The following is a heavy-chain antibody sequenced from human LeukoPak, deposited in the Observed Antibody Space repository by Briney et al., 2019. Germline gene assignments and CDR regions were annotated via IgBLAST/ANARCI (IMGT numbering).Heavy chain of an antibody. CDR1: GFNFSASY. J-gene: IGHJ5*02. CDR2: ISVRGITI. D-gene: IGHD4-17*01. CDR3: ARDRDGDYEYNWFDP. V-gene: IGHV3-11*04. Sequence: GGSLRLSCAASGFNFSASYKSWIRQSPGKGLEWVSYISVRGITINYADSVKGRFPISRDNAKNSLYLQMNSLRAEDTAVYYCARDRDGDYEYNWFDPWGQGTLVTVSS.